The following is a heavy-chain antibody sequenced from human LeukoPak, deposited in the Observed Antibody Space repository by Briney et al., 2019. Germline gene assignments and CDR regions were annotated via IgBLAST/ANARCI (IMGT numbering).Heavy chain of an antibody. Sequence: ASVKVSFKASGYTFTGYYMHWVRPAPGQGIEWMGWINPNSGGTNYAQKFQGRVTMTRDTSISTAYMELSRLRSDDTAVYYCARDRTRTGYSSGWYHDYWGQGTLVTVSS. CDR2: INPNSGGT. D-gene: IGHD6-19*01. CDR3: ARDRTRTGYSSGWYHDY. CDR1: GYTFTGYY. V-gene: IGHV1-2*02. J-gene: IGHJ4*02.